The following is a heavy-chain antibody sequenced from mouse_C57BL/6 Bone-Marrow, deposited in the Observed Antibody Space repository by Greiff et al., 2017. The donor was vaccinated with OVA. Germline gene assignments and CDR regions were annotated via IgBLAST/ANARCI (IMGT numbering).Heavy chain of an antibody. Sequence: DVKLVESGGGLVKPGGSLKLSCAASGFTFSSYTMSWVRQTPEKRLEWVATISGGGGNTYYPDSVKGRFTISRDNAKNTLYLQMSSLRSEDTALYYCARRGWLGYYFDYWGQGTTLTVSS. CDR1: GFTFSSYT. D-gene: IGHD2-3*01. CDR3: ARRGWLGYYFDY. CDR2: ISGGGGNT. J-gene: IGHJ2*01. V-gene: IGHV5-9*01.